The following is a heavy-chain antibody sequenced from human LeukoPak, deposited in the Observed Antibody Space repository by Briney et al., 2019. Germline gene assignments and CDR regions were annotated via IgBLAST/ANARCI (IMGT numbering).Heavy chain of an antibody. Sequence: GASVKVSCKASGYTFTSYDINWVRQATGQGLEWMNPNSGNTGYAQKFQGRVTMTRNTSISTAYMELSSLRSEDTAVYYCARTRGYDAFDIWGQGTMVTVSS. CDR2: NPNSGNT. CDR3: ARTRGYDAFDI. V-gene: IGHV1-8*01. D-gene: IGHD3-3*01. CDR1: GYTFTSYD. J-gene: IGHJ3*02.